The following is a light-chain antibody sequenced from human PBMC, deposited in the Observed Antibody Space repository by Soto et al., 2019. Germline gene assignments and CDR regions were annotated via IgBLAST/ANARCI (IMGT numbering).Light chain of an antibody. CDR3: QSYDSSLSGSTV. V-gene: IGLV1-40*01. CDR2: DNN. Sequence: QTVVTQPPSASGTPGQRVTISCTGTSSNIGAGYDVHWYQQFSGTAPRLLIYDNNNRPSGVPDRFSASKSGTSASLAITGLQAEDEADYYCQSYDSSLSGSTVFGTGTKLTVL. J-gene: IGLJ1*01. CDR1: SSNIGAGYD.